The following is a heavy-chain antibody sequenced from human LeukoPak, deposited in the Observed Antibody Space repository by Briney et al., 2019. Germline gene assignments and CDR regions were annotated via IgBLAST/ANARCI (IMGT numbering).Heavy chain of an antibody. Sequence: GGSLRLSCAASEFTFSDYSMNWVRQAPGKGLEWVASISSSSRYIYYADSVKGRFTISRDNAKNSLYLQMNSLRAEDTAVYYCARDSGVGPCLFCSGFDIWGQGTMVTVSS. CDR3: ARDSGVGPCLFCSGFDI. CDR2: ISSSSRYI. D-gene: IGHD2-15*01. V-gene: IGHV3-21*01. CDR1: EFTFSDYS. J-gene: IGHJ3*02.